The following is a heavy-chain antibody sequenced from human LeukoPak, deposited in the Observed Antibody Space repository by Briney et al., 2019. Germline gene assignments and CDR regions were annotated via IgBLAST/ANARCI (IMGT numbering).Heavy chain of an antibody. CDR1: GGSISGYY. V-gene: IGHV4-34*01. D-gene: IGHD6-13*01. Sequence: SETLSLTCTVSGGSISGYYWSWIRQPPGKGLEWIGEINHSGSTNYNPSLKSRVTISVDTSKNQFSLKLSSVTAADTAVYYCARLARSSSWSSWGQGTLVTVSS. J-gene: IGHJ5*02. CDR3: ARLARSSSWSS. CDR2: INHSGST.